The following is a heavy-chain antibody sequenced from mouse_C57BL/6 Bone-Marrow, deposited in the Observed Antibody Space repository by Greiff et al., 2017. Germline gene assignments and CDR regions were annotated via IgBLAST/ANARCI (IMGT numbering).Heavy chain of an antibody. D-gene: IGHD1-1*01. J-gene: IGHJ3*01. CDR1: GYAFSSSW. CDR2: IYPGDGDT. V-gene: IGHV1-82*01. Sequence: QVQLQQSGPELVKPGASVKISCKASGYAFSSSWMNWVKQRPGKGLEWIGRIYPGDGDTNYNGKFKGKATLTADKSSSTAYMQLSSLTSEDTAVYYCTTEGAYWGQGTLVTVSA. CDR3: TTEGAY.